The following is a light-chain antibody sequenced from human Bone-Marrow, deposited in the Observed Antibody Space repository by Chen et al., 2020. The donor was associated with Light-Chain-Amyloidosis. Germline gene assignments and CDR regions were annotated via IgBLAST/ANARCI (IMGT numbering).Light chain of an antibody. Sequence: SYELTQPPSVSVSPGQTARITCSGDDLPTKYAYWYQQKPGRAPVLVIHRDTERPSGISERFSGSSSETTATLTIRGVQAEDEADYHCQSVDSSGTYEVIFGGGTKLTVL. V-gene: IGLV3-25*03. J-gene: IGLJ2*01. CDR2: RDT. CDR3: QSVDSSGTYEVI. CDR1: DLPTKY.